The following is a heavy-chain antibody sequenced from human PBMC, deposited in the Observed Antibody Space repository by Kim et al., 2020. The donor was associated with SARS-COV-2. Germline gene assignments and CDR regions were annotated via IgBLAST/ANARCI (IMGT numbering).Heavy chain of an antibody. Sequence: QKFQGQVTTTRDTSTSTDYMELSSLRSEDTAVYYCARGEVYAIDGDFDYWGQGTLVTVSS. J-gene: IGHJ4*02. CDR3: ARGEVYAIDGDFDY. V-gene: IGHV1-46*01. D-gene: IGHD2-8*01.